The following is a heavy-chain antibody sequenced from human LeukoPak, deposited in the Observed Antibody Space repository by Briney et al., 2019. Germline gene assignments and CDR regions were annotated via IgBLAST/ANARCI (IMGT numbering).Heavy chain of an antibody. CDR3: ARLSQKATMVRGVYYFDY. D-gene: IGHD3-10*01. CDR1: GGSISSSSYY. J-gene: IGHJ4*02. Sequence: PSETLSLTCTVSGGSISSSSYYWGWIRQPPGKGLEWIGSIYYSGSTYYNPSLKSRVTISVDTSKNQFSLKLSSVTAADTAVYYCARLSQKATMVRGVYYFDYWGRGTLVTVSS. CDR2: IYYSGST. V-gene: IGHV4-39*01.